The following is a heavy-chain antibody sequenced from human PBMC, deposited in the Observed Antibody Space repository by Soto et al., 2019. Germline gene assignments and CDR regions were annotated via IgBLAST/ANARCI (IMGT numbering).Heavy chain of an antibody. CDR1: GGTFTNYG. CDR3: ARGTAMVNNPQDDFYYGMDV. V-gene: IGHV1-69*13. J-gene: IGHJ6*02. D-gene: IGHD5-18*01. CDR2: ILPIFGTP. Sequence: WASVKVSCKASGGTFTNYGFSWVRQAPGQGLEWMGGILPIFGTPNYAQKFQGRVTITADESTSTAYMELSSLKSADTAVYYCARGTAMVNNPQDDFYYGMDVWGQGTTVTVSS.